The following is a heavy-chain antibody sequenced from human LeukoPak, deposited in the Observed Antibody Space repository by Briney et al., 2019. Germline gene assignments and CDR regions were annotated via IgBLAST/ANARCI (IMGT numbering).Heavy chain of an antibody. CDR2: LYSDGST. J-gene: IGHJ4*02. V-gene: IGHV3-53*01. CDR1: GFTVSRNY. D-gene: IGHD5-18*01. CDR3: AKRGAYSPPY. Sequence: HSGGSLRLSCAASGFTVSRNYMSWVRQAPGKGLEWVSVLYSDGSTYHADSVKGRFTISRDNSKNTMYLQMNSLRAEDTAVYYCAKRGAYSPPYWGQGTLVTVSS.